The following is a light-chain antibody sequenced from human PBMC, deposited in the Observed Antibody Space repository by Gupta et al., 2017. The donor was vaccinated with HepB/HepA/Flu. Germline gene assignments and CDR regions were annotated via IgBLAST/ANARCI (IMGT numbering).Light chain of an antibody. CDR1: QSIISRY. CDR2: GAS. V-gene: IGKV3-20*01. CDR3: QQYGFSPLLT. J-gene: IGKJ4*01. Sequence: EIVLTQSPGTLSLSPGERATLSCRASQSIISRYLAWYQQKPGQAPRLLIYGASSRATGIPDRFSGSGSGTDFTLTISRLEPEDFAVYHCQQYGFSPLLTFVGGTKVEIK.